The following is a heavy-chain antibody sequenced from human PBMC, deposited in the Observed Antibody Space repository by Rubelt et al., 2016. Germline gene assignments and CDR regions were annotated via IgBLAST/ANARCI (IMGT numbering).Heavy chain of an antibody. Sequence: SGAEVKKPGASVKVSCKASGYTFISYNMHWVRQAPRQGPEWMGGISPSGGSTSYAQKFQGRVTMTRDTSASTVFMELSSLRSEDTAMYYCASVYGVWGQGTTVTVS. CDR1: GYTFISYN. CDR2: ISPSGGST. CDR3: ASVYGV. J-gene: IGHJ6*02. D-gene: IGHD2/OR15-2a*01. V-gene: IGHV1-46*01.